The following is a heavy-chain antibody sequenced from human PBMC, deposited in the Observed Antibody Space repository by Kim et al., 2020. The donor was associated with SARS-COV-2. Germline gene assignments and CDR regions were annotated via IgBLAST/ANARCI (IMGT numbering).Heavy chain of an antibody. CDR3: AKDLYSGSYWGAFDI. D-gene: IGHD1-26*01. CDR2: ISGSGGST. V-gene: IGHV3-23*01. Sequence: GGSLRLSCATSGFTFSSYAMSWVRQAPGKGLEWVSAISGSGGSTYYADSVKGRFTISRDNSKNTLYLQMNSLRAEDTAVYYCAKDLYSGSYWGAFDIWGQGTMVTVSS. CDR1: GFTFSSYA. J-gene: IGHJ3*02.